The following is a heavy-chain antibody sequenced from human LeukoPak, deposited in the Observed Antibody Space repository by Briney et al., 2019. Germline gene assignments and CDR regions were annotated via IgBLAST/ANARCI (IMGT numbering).Heavy chain of an antibody. CDR1: GFSFRDYT. D-gene: IGHD1/OR15-1a*01. J-gene: IGHJ4*02. CDR3: AKDSPSRTATTEVPVDY. CDR2: ISSSSSYI. Sequence: GGSLRLSCAAAGFSFRDYTMNWVRQAPGKGLEWLASISSSSSYIYFANSVRGRFTISRDNAKNSLYLQMNSLRAEDTAVYYCAKDSPSRTATTEVPVDYWGQGTLVTVSS. V-gene: IGHV3-21*01.